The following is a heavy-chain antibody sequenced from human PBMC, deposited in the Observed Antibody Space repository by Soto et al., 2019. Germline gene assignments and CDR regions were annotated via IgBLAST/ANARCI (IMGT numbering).Heavy chain of an antibody. Sequence: ASVKVSCQTSGYTFTRYGISWVRQAPGQGLEWMGWISAYNGNTNYAQKLQGRVTMTTDTSTSTAYMELRSLRSDDTAVYYCARARDGVCQYWGQGTLVTVSS. CDR1: GYTFTRYG. J-gene: IGHJ4*02. D-gene: IGHD2-8*01. V-gene: IGHV1-18*01. CDR3: ARARDGVCQY. CDR2: ISAYNGNT.